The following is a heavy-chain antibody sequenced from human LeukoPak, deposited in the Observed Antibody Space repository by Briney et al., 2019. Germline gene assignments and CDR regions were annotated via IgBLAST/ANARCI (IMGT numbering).Heavy chain of an antibody. CDR2: INPSGGST. CDR1: GYTFTSYY. D-gene: IGHD3-10*01. CDR3: ARVGWFGELSDWFDP. V-gene: IGHV1-46*01. J-gene: IGHJ5*02. Sequence: ASVKVSCKASGYTFTSYYMHWVRQSPGQGLEWMGIINPSGGSTSYAQKFQGRVTMTRDMSTSTVYMELSSLRSEDTAVYYCARVGWFGELSDWFDPWGQGTLVTVSS.